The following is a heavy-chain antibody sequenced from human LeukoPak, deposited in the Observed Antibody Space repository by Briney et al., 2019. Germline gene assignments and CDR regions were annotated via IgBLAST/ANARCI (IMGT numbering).Heavy chain of an antibody. J-gene: IGHJ4*02. V-gene: IGHV5-51*01. CDR1: GYSFTSYW. D-gene: IGHD3-22*01. CDR3: ATASHYYDSSGYSAFDY. Sequence: GESLKISCKGSGYSFTSYWIGWVRQMPGKGLEWMGIIYPGDSDTRYSPSFQGQVTISADKSISTAYLQWSSLKASDTAMYYCATASHYYDSSGYSAFDYRGQGTLVTVSS. CDR2: IYPGDSDT.